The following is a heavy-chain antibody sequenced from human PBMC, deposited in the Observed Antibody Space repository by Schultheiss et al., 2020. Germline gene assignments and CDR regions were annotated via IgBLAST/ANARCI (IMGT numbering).Heavy chain of an antibody. CDR3: ARSGDSSGYYESYGMDV. CDR2: INPNSGGT. Sequence: ASVKVSCKASGYTFTSYGISWVRQAPGQGLEWMGWINPNSGGTNYAQKFQGRVTMTRDTSISTAYMELSRLRSDDTAVYYCARSGDSSGYYESYGMDVWGKGTTVTVSS. CDR1: GYTFTSYG. V-gene: IGHV1-2*02. J-gene: IGHJ6*04. D-gene: IGHD3-22*01.